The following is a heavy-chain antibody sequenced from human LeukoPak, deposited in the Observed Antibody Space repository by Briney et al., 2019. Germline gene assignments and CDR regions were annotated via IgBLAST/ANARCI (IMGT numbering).Heavy chain of an antibody. D-gene: IGHD6-19*01. J-gene: IGHJ4*02. CDR3: ARGMQWLKS. Sequence: PGRSLRLSCAASGFTFSSYGMHWVRQAPGKGLEWVAVISYDGSNKYYADSVKGRFTISRDNAKNSLYLQMNSLRAEDTAVYYCARGMQWLKSWGQGTLVTVSS. V-gene: IGHV3-30*03. CDR2: ISYDGSNK. CDR1: GFTFSSYG.